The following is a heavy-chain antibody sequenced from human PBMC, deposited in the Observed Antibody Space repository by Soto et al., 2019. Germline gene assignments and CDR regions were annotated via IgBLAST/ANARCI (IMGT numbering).Heavy chain of an antibody. D-gene: IGHD6-19*01. CDR1: GFTFSDYY. J-gene: IGHJ6*02. V-gene: IGHV3-11*01. CDR3: ARDTVGAGIPYYYYGMDV. CDR2: ISSSGSTI. Sequence: VQLLESGGGLVQPGGSLRLSCAASGFTFSDYYMSWIRQAPGKGLEWVSYISSSGSTIYYADSVKGRFTISRDNAKNSLYLQMNSLRAEDTAVYYCARDTVGAGIPYYYYGMDVWGQGTTVTVSS.